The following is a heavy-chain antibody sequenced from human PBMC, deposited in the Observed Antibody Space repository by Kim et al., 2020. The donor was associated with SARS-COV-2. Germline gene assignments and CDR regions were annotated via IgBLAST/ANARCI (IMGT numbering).Heavy chain of an antibody. J-gene: IGHJ3*01. V-gene: IGHV1-2*06. CDR1: GYRFTGYY. Sequence: ASVKVSCKASGYRFTGYYIHWVRQAPGQGLEWMGRINPSGGGTSYGQKFQGRVTLTRDTSINTAYMELSGLRSDDTAVFFCAREATAMGNSFDLWGQGTMVIVSS. CDR3: AREATAMGNSFDL. D-gene: IGHD1-1*01. CDR2: INPSGGGT.